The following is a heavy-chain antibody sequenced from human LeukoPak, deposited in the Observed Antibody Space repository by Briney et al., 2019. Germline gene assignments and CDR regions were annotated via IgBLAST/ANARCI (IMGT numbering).Heavy chain of an antibody. J-gene: IGHJ5*02. Sequence: PSETLSLTCTVSGGSISSSSYYWGWIRQPPGKGLEWIGSIYYSGSTYYNPSLKSRVTISVDTSKNQFSLKLSSVTAADTAVYYCARSIAAAGLVWFDPWGQGTLVTVSS. CDR3: ARSIAAAGLVWFDP. D-gene: IGHD6-13*01. V-gene: IGHV4-39*07. CDR2: IYYSGST. CDR1: GGSISSSSYY.